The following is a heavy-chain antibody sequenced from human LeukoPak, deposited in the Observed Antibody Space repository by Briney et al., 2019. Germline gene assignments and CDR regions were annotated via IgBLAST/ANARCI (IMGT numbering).Heavy chain of an antibody. CDR2: IIPIFGTA. D-gene: IGHD5-12*01. Sequence: SVKVSCKASGGTFSSYAISWVRQAPGQGLEWMGGIIPIFGTANYAQKFQGRVTITADESTSTAYMELRSLRSDDTAVYYCARVVTMRENDYWGQGTLVTVSS. CDR3: ARVVTMRENDY. V-gene: IGHV1-69*13. J-gene: IGHJ4*02. CDR1: GGTFSSYA.